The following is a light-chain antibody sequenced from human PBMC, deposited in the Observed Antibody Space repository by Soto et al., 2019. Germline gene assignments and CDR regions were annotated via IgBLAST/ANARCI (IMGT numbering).Light chain of an antibody. CDR1: QSISSW. CDR2: KAS. CDR3: QQYNSYPS. J-gene: IGKJ4*01. V-gene: IGKV1-5*03. Sequence: DIQMTQSPSTLSASVGDRVTITCRASQSISSWLAWYQQKPGQAPKLLIYKASSLESGVPSRFSGSGSGTEFTLTISSLQPDDFATYYRQQYNSYPSFGGGTKVEIK.